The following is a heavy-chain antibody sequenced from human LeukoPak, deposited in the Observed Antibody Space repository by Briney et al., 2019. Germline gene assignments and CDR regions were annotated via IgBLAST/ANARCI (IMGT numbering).Heavy chain of an antibody. CDR3: ARDLYPYDAFDI. CDR2: INPNSGGT. D-gene: IGHD2-2*01. V-gene: IGHV1-2*02. CDR1: GYTFTGYY. J-gene: IGHJ3*02. Sequence: ASVTVSCKASGYTFTGYYMHWVRQAPGQGLEWMGWINPNSGGTNYAQKFQGRVTMTRDTSISTAYMELSRLRSDDTAVYYCARDLYPYDAFDIWGQGTMVTVSS.